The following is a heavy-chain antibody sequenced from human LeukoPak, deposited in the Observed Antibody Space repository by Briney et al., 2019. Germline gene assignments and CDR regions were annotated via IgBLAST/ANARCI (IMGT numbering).Heavy chain of an antibody. V-gene: IGHV1-3*01. Sequence: GASVKVSCKASGYIFTSYAMHWVRQAPGQRLEWMGWINAGNGNTKYSQKFQGRVTITRDTSASTAYMELSSLRSEDTAVYYCARDWGWLQSYAFDIWGQGTMVTVSS. J-gene: IGHJ3*02. CDR3: ARDWGWLQSYAFDI. D-gene: IGHD5-24*01. CDR2: INAGNGNT. CDR1: GYIFTSYA.